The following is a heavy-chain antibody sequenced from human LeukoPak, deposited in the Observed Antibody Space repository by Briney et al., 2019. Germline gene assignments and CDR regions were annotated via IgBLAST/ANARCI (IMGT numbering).Heavy chain of an antibody. CDR1: GFTFSSYA. D-gene: IGHD1-26*01. J-gene: IGHJ4*02. CDR2: ISSNGGST. V-gene: IGHV3-64*01. Sequence: GGSLRHSCAASGFTFSSYAMHWVRQAPGKGVEYVSAISSNGGSTYYANSVKGRFTISRDNSKNTLYLQMGSLRAEDMAVYYCARDSGSYWGQGTLVTVSS. CDR3: ARDSGSY.